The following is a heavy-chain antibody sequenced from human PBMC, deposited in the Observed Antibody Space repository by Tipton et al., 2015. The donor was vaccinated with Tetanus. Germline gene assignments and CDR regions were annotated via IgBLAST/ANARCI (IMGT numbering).Heavy chain of an antibody. CDR2: LLYGANT. D-gene: IGHD2-2*01. V-gene: IGHV4-61*01. CDR1: GGSVNRGSYY. Sequence: TLSLTCSVSGGSVNRGSYYWSWVRQPPGKGLEWVGYLLYGANTKYNPSLKSRVPISGDTPKNQFSLRLTSVNAAHTAVYYCARGGEYPTSFDIWGRGTLVSVSS. J-gene: IGHJ2*01. CDR3: ARGGEYPTSFDI.